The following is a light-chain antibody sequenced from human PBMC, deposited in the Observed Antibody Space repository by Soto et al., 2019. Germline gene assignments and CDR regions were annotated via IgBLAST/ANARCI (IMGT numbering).Light chain of an antibody. CDR1: QSVSNNY. CDR2: GAS. J-gene: IGKJ1*01. CDR3: QQYGSPGT. V-gene: IGKV3-20*01. Sequence: EIVLTQSPGTLSLSPGERATLSCRASQSVSNNYLAWYQQKPGQAPRLLIYGASNTATGIPDRFSGSGSGTDFTLTISRLEPEDLAVYYCQQYGSPGTFGQGTKVDIK.